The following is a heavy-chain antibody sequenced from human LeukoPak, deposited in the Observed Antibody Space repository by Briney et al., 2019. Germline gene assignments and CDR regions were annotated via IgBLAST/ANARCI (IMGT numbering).Heavy chain of an antibody. J-gene: IGHJ4*02. Sequence: SETLSLTCAVYGGSFSGYYWSWIRQPPGKGLEWIGEINHSGSTNYNPSLKSRVTISVDTSKNQFSLKLSSVTAADTAVYYWRRGRDTIFPPRWGFDYWGQGTLVTVSS. V-gene: IGHV4-34*01. D-gene: IGHD3-9*01. CDR3: RRGRDTIFPPRWGFDY. CDR2: INHSGST. CDR1: GGSFSGYY.